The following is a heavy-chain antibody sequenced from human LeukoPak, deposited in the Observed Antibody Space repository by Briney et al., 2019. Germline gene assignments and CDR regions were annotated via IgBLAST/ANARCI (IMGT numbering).Heavy chain of an antibody. J-gene: IGHJ4*02. CDR3: ARGKRIGRSWQFDY. V-gene: IGHV1-8*03. D-gene: IGHD6-13*01. CDR1: GYTFTSYD. CDR2: MNPNSGNT. Sequence: GASVKVSCKASGYTFTSYDTNWVRQATGQGLEWMGWMNPNSGNTGYAQKFQGRVTITRNTSISTAYMELSSLRSEDTAVYYCARGKRIGRSWQFDYWGQGTLVTVSS.